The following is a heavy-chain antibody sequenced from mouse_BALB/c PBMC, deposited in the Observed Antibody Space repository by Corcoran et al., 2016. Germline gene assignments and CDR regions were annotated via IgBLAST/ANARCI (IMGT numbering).Heavy chain of an antibody. Sequence: QIQLVQSGPELKKPGETVKISCKASGYTFTNYGMNWVKQAPGKDLKWMGWINTYTGEPTYADAFKGRFAFSLETSASTAYLQINNLKNEDTATYFCTREPYAMDYWGQGTSVTVSS. CDR1: GYTFTNYG. CDR2: INTYTGEP. CDR3: TREPYAMDY. J-gene: IGHJ4*01. V-gene: IGHV9-3-1*01.